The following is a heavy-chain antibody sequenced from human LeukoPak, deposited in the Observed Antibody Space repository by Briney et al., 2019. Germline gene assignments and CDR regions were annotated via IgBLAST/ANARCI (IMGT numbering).Heavy chain of an antibody. CDR3: ATGVTIFGVVISYYFDY. Sequence: PSETLSLTCTVSGGSISSSSYYWGWLRQPPGKGLEWIGSIYYSGSTYYNPSLKSRVTISVDTSKNQFSLKLSSVTTADTAVYYCATGVTIFGVVISYYFDYWGQGTLVTVSS. CDR1: GGSISSSSYY. J-gene: IGHJ4*02. D-gene: IGHD3-3*01. CDR2: IYYSGST. V-gene: IGHV4-39*01.